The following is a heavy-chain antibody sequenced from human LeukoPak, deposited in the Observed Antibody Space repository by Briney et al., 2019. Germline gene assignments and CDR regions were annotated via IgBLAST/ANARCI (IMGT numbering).Heavy chain of an antibody. CDR3: ARDGWEWLIGRVGAHYGMDV. V-gene: IGHV3-48*03. CDR2: ISSSGSTI. D-gene: IGHD3-3*01. Sequence: PGGSLRLSCAASAFTFCSYEMNWVRQAPGKGLEWVSYISSSGSTIYYADSVKGRFTISRDNAKNSLYLQMNSLRAEDTAVYYCARDGWEWLIGRVGAHYGMDVWGQGTTVTVSS. J-gene: IGHJ6*02. CDR1: AFTFCSYE.